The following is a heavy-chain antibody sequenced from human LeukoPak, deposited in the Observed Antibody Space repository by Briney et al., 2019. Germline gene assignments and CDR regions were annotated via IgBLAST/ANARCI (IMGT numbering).Heavy chain of an antibody. J-gene: IGHJ4*02. CDR2: ISSGSSAI. D-gene: IGHD4-17*01. CDR1: GFTFTTYS. V-gene: IGHV3-21*01. CDR3: ARGHTAVTRHFDF. Sequence: GGSLRLSCEASGFTFTTYSMSWVRHAPAKGLEGVSGISSGSSAIFSAAALKGRFTISRDDAKNLLSLNLNSVTAEDTAVYYCARGHTAVTRHFDFWGQGTLVTVSS.